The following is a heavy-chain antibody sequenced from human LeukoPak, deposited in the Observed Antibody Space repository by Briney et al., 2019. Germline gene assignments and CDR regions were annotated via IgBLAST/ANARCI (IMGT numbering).Heavy chain of an antibody. V-gene: IGHV1-18*01. J-gene: IGHJ4*02. CDR3: ARAVVVVAATLFDY. CDR1: GYTFTSYG. D-gene: IGHD2-15*01. Sequence: ASLKVSCKASGYTFTSYGISWVRQAPGQGLEWMGWISAYNGNTNYAQKLQGRVTMTTDTSTSTAYMELRSLRSDDTAVYYCARAVVVVAATLFDYWGQGTLVTVSS. CDR2: ISAYNGNT.